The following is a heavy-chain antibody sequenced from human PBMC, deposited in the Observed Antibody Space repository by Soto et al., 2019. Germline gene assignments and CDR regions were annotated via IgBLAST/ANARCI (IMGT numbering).Heavy chain of an antibody. CDR3: AKAPEYYYDSSGYYPFDY. CDR2: ISSSSSYI. V-gene: IGHV3-21*01. Sequence: PGGSLRLSCAASGFTFSSYSMNWVRQAPGKGLEWVSSISSSSSYIYYADSVKGRFTISRDNAKNSLYLQMNSLRAEDTAVYYCAKAPEYYYDSSGYYPFDYWGQGTLVTAPQ. J-gene: IGHJ4*02. CDR1: GFTFSSYS. D-gene: IGHD3-22*01.